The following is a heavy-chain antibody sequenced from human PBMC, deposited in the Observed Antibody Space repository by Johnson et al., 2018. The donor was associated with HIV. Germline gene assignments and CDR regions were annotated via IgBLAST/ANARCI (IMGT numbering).Heavy chain of an antibody. CDR3: ARVLMRGAYYYDSSGLYI. CDR2: IGTAGDT. Sequence: VQLVESGGGLVQPGGSLRLSCAASGFTFSSYDMHWVRQATGKGLEWVSAIGTAGDTCYPGSGKGRFTISSENAKNSMYLQMNNLRAEDTAVYHCARVLMRGAYYYDSSGLYIWGQGTMVTVSS. CDR1: GFTFSSYD. D-gene: IGHD3-22*01. V-gene: IGHV3-13*01. J-gene: IGHJ3*02.